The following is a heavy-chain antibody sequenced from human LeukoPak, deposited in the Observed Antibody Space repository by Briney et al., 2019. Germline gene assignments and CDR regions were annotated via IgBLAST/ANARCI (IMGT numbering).Heavy chain of an antibody. V-gene: IGHV4-30-2*01. CDR2: IYHSGST. D-gene: IGHD4-11*01. CDR1: GGSISSAGHS. CDR3: ARDGGDYSFDP. Sequence: SETLSLTCTVSGGSISSAGHSWTWIRQPPGKGLEWIGYIYHSGSTYYNPSLKSRVTMSVDRSKNQFSLKLSSVTAADTAVYYCARDGGDYSFDPWGQGTLVTVSS. J-gene: IGHJ5*02.